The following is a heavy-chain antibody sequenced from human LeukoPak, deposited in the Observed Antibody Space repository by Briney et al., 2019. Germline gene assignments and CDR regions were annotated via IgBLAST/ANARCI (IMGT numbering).Heavy chain of an antibody. CDR3: ARDIDGLNWFDP. J-gene: IGHJ5*02. Sequence: GRSLRLSCAASGFTFSSYAMHWVRQAPGKGLEWVAVISYDGSNKYYADSVKGRFTISRDNSKNTLYLQMNSLRAEDTAVYYWARDIDGLNWFDPWGQGTLVTVSS. CDR1: GFTFSSYA. V-gene: IGHV3-30-3*01. CDR2: ISYDGSNK. D-gene: IGHD5-24*01.